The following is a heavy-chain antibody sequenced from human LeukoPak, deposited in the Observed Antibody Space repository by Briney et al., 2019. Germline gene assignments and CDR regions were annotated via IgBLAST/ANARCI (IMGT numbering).Heavy chain of an antibody. CDR1: GYSFTSYW. CDR2: IYPGDSDT. Sequence: GESLKISCKGSGYSFTSYWIGWVRQMPGKGLQWMGIIYPGDSDTRYSPSFRGQVTISADKSISTAYLQWSSLKASDTAMYYCARAFSLRAFDYWGQGTLVTVSS. D-gene: IGHD3-3*02. J-gene: IGHJ4*02. CDR3: ARAFSLRAFDY. V-gene: IGHV5-51*01.